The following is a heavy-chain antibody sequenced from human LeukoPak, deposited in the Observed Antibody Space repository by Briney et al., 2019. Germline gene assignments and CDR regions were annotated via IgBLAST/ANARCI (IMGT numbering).Heavy chain of an antibody. V-gene: IGHV3-43*02. Sequence: PGGSLRLSCAASGFTFDDYAMHWVRQAPGKGLEWVSLISGDGGSTYYADSVKGRFTISRDNSKNSLYLQMNGLRTEDTALYYCAKDITEGYGDQYVQYYFDYWGQGTLVTVSS. J-gene: IGHJ4*02. CDR1: GFTFDDYA. CDR2: ISGDGGST. D-gene: IGHD4-17*01. CDR3: AKDITEGYGDQYVQYYFDY.